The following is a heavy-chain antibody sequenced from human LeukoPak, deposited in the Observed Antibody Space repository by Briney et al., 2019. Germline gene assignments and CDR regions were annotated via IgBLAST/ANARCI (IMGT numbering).Heavy chain of an antibody. V-gene: IGHV4-59*01. CDR2: IYYSGTT. J-gene: IGHJ3*02. CDR1: GGSISTYY. D-gene: IGHD1-26*01. Sequence: SETLSLTCTVSGGSISTYYWSWIRRPPGEGLEWIGSIYYSGTTNSNPSLKSRATISVDTSKNHLSLKVNSVTAADTAVYYCARGASGTLYDAFDIWGQGTMVTVSS. CDR3: ARGASGTLYDAFDI.